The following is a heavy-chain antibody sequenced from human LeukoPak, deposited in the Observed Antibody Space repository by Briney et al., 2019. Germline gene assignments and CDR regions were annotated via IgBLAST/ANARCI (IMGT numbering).Heavy chain of an antibody. J-gene: IGHJ4*02. CDR1: GFTFSNYW. Sequence: GGSLRLSCAASGFTFSNYWMSWVRQAPGKGLEWVGRIKSKTDGGTTDYAAPVKGRFTISRDDSKNTLYLQMNSLKTEDTAVYYCTTHDFWSGYPGDYWGQGTLVTVSS. V-gene: IGHV3-15*01. CDR2: IKSKTDGGTT. D-gene: IGHD3-3*01. CDR3: TTHDFWSGYPGDY.